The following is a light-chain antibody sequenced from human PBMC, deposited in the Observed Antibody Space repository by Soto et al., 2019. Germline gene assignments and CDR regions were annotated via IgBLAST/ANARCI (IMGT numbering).Light chain of an antibody. CDR3: TSHAGTINFPYL. J-gene: IGLJ1*01. CDR2: VKH. CDR1: NSNIGAGFD. Sequence: QSVLTQPPSVSGAPGQTVTISCTGSNSNIGAGFDVHWYYQVPGTAPKLLVSVKHNRPSGVPGRLSASKSGNTASLTVSGLQAEDEADYYCTSHAGTINFPYLFGTGTKVTVL. V-gene: IGLV1-40*01.